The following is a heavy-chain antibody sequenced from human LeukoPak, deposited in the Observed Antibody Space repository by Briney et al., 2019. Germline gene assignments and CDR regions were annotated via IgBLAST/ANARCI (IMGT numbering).Heavy chain of an antibody. V-gene: IGHV3-53*01. CDR1: GFTVSSNF. J-gene: IGHJ6*02. Sequence: GGSLRLSCAASGFTVSSNFVSWVRQAPGKGLEWASSIYSGASTYYADSVKGRFTISRDNSKNTVYLQMNSLRAEDTAVYYCARDGGSGTGLPGTDYIYYGMDVWGQGATVTVSS. CDR2: IYSGAST. D-gene: IGHD6-19*01. CDR3: ARDGGSGTGLPGTDYIYYGMDV.